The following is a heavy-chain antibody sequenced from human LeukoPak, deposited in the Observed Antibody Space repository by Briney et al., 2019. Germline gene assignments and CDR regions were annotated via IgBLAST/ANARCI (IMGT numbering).Heavy chain of an antibody. CDR1: GFTVSSNY. CDR3: ASISTYYYDSSGYS. D-gene: IGHD3-22*01. J-gene: IGHJ4*02. Sequence: GGSLRLSCAASGFTVSSNYVSWVRQAPGKGLEWVSVIYSGGSTYYADSVKGRFTISRDNSKNTLYLQMNSLRAEDTAVYYCASISTYYYDSSGYSWGQGTLVTVSS. CDR2: IYSGGST. V-gene: IGHV3-53*01.